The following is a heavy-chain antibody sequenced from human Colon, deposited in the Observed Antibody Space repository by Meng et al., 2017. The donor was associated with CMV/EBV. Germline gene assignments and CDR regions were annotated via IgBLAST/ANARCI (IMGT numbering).Heavy chain of an antibody. V-gene: IGHV3-30-3*01. CDR1: GFTFDSYV. CDR2: TTFDETHK. D-gene: IGHD5-12*01. Sequence: GGSLRLSCAASGFTFDSYVMHWVRQATGKGLEWVAATTFDETHKYYADSVEGRFTISRDNSENTVYLQMNSLRDEDTAVYFCAKDLLREIVPGALVLDVWGQGTTVTVSS. J-gene: IGHJ6*02. CDR3: AKDLLREIVPGALVLDV.